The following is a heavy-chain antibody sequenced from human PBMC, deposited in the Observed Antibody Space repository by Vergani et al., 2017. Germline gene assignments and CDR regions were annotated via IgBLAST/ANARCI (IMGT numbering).Heavy chain of an antibody. V-gene: IGHV5-51*01. CDR3: ARYYYDISTGRGTSLISNDY. Sequence: EVQLVQSGAEVKKPGESLKISCKGSGYSFTSYWIGWVRQMPGKGLEWMGIIYPGDSDTRYSPSFQGQVTISADKSISTAYLQWSSLKASDTAMYYCARYYYDISTGRGTSLISNDYWGQGTLVTVSS. D-gene: IGHD3-9*01. CDR2: IYPGDSDT. J-gene: IGHJ4*02. CDR1: GYSFTSYW.